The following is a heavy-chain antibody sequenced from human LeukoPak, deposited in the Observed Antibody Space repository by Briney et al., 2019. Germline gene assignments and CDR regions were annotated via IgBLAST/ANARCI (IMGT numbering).Heavy chain of an antibody. CDR2: INGEGIRT. CDR3: ARDVPYYYESSGYYSLGFDI. Sequence: GGSLRLSCAASGFTFNSFWMYWVCRVPGKGLLWVARINGEGIRTSHADSVQGRFTISRDNANNTLYLQMNSLRVEDTAVYYCARDVPYYYESSGYYSLGFDIWGQGTMVTVSS. CDR1: GFTFNSFW. V-gene: IGHV3-74*01. D-gene: IGHD3-22*01. J-gene: IGHJ3*02.